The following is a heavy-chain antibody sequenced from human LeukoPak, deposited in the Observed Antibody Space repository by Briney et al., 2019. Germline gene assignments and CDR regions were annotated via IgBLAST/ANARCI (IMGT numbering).Heavy chain of an antibody. CDR1: GFTFSSYA. V-gene: IGHV3-30*04. Sequence: GGSLRLSCAASGFTFSSYAMHWVRQAPGKGLEWVAVISYDGSNKYYADSVKGRFTISRDNSKNTLYLQMNSLRAEDTAVYYCANWFDPWGQGTLSPSPQ. CDR2: ISYDGSNK. J-gene: IGHJ5*02. CDR3: ANWFDP.